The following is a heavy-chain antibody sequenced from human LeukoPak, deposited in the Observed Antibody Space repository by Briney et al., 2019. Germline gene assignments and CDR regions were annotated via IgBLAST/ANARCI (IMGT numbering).Heavy chain of an antibody. D-gene: IGHD2-21*02. J-gene: IGHJ4*02. V-gene: IGHV1-2*02. CDR1: GYTFTGYY. CDR3: AGDSTRKGDWDFDY. Sequence: ASVKVSCKASGYTFTGYYMHWVRQAPGQGLEWMGWINPNSGGTNYAQKFQGRVTVTRDTSISTAYMELSRLRSDDTAVYYCAGDSTRKGDWDFDYWGQGTLVTVSS. CDR2: INPNSGGT.